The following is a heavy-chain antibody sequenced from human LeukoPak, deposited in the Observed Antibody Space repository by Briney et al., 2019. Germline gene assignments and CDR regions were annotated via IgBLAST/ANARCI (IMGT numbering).Heavy chain of an antibody. D-gene: IGHD4-17*01. J-gene: IGHJ3*02. Sequence: PSQTLSLTCTVSGGSISSGGYYWRWIRQHPGKGLEWIGYIYYSGSTYDNPSLKSRVIISVDTSKNQFSLKLSSVTAADTAVYYCARVLPHRHLRYGYYGRRGYAFDIWGQGTMVTVSS. CDR3: ARVLPHRHLRYGYYGRRGYAFDI. CDR1: GGSISSGGYY. CDR2: IYYSGST. V-gene: IGHV4-31*03.